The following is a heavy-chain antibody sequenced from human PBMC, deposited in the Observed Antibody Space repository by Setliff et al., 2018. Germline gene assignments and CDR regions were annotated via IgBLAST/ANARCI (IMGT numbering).Heavy chain of an antibody. CDR2: INPNSGGT. J-gene: IGHJ4*02. CDR3: ARSDCGADCALDY. Sequence: GASVKVSCKASGYTFTGYYMHWVRQAPGQGLEWMGRINPNSGGTSYAQKFQDRVTITRDTSTNTVYMELSNLRSEDTAVYYCARSDCGADCALDYWGQGTLVTVSS. D-gene: IGHD2-21*01. CDR1: GYTFTGYY. V-gene: IGHV1-2*06.